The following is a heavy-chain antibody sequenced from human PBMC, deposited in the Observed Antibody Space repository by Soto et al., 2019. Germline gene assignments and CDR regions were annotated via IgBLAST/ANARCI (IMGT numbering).Heavy chain of an antibody. V-gene: IGHV3-30*19. D-gene: IGHD3-3*01. CDR2: IWYDGSNK. Sequence: GGSLRLSCAASGFTFSSYGMHWVRQAPGKGLEWVAVIWYDGSNKYYADSVKGRFTISRDNSKNTLYLQMNSLRAEDTAVYYCARHKRDLRFLEWSYYFDYWGQGTLVTVSS. CDR3: ARHKRDLRFLEWSYYFDY. J-gene: IGHJ4*02. CDR1: GFTFSSYG.